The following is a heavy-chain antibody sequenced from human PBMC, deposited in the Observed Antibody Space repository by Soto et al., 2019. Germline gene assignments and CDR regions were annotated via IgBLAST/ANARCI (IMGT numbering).Heavy chain of an antibody. V-gene: IGHV3-74*01. D-gene: IGHD1-1*01. CDR1: GFTFGRYW. Sequence: GVSLRLSCAASGFTFGRYWMHWVRQAPGKGLVWVSRINDYATTINYADSVKGRFTISRDNAKNTLYLQMNSLKVEDTAVYYCTRGGLEPLPFWGRGGRVTVSS. CDR2: INDYATTI. J-gene: IGHJ2*01. CDR3: TRGGLEPLPF.